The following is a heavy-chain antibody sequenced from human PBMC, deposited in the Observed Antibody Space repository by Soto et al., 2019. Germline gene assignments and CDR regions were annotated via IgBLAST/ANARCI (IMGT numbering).Heavy chain of an antibody. CDR1: SGSISSSDYY. D-gene: IGHD6-13*01. Sequence: PSETLSLTCSVASGSISSSDYYWSLIRQPPGKGLEWIGYINYSGRTYYKPSLKSRVSISIDTSKNQFSLKLSSVTAADTAVYYCARERPDGSRLDPWGQGTLVTVSS. J-gene: IGHJ5*02. V-gene: IGHV4-30-4*01. CDR3: ARERPDGSRLDP. CDR2: INYSGRT.